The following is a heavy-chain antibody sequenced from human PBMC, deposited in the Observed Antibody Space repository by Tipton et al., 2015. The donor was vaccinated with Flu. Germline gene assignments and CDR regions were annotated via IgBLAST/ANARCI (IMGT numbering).Heavy chain of an antibody. CDR1: GGSISSYY. CDR3: AREKVGATSAFDI. D-gene: IGHD1-26*01. V-gene: IGHV4-59*01. Sequence: TLSLTCTVSGGSISSYYWSWIRQPPGKGLEWIGYIYYSGSTNYNPSLKSRVTISVSTSKNQFSLKLSSVTAADTAVYYCAREKVGATSAFDIWGQGTMVTVPS. CDR2: IYYSGST. J-gene: IGHJ3*02.